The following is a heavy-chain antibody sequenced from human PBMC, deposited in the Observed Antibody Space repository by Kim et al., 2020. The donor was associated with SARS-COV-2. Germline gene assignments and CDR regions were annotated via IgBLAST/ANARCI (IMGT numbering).Heavy chain of an antibody. J-gene: IGHJ6*02. V-gene: IGHV3-30*18. Sequence: GGSLRLSCAASGFTFSSYGMHWVRQAPGKGLEWVAVISYDGSNKYYADSVKGRFTISRDNSKNTLYLQMNSLRAEDTAVYYCAKDSLKWTLIPMVRGVIPFDGMDVWGQGTTVTVSS. CDR2: ISYDGSNK. CDR3: AKDSLKWTLIPMVRGVIPFDGMDV. CDR1: GFTFSSYG. D-gene: IGHD3-10*01.